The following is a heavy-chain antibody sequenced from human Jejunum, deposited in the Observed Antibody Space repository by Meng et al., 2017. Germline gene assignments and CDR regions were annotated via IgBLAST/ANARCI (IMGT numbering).Heavy chain of an antibody. CDR3: ARDSSRSTVIPLGIPDY. J-gene: IGHJ4*02. V-gene: IGHV7-4-1*02. CDR2: INTNTGNP. Sequence: ASVKVSCKASGYTFTSYAMNWVRQAPGQGLEWMGWINTNTGNPTYAQGFTGRFVFSLDTSVSTAYLQISSLKSEDTAVYYCARDSSRSTVIPLGIPDYWGQGTLVTVSS. CDR1: GYTFTSYA. D-gene: IGHD4-11*01.